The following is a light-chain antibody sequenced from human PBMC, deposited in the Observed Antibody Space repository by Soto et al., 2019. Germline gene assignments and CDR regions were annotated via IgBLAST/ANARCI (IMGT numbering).Light chain of an antibody. CDR2: END. J-gene: IGLJ1*01. CDR1: SSNIGKYY. V-gene: IGLV1-51*02. CDR3: GTWDSSLTTFV. Sequence: QSVLTQPPSVSAAPGQKVTMSCSGSSSNIGKYYVSWHQQLPGTAPKLLIYENDKRPSGIPDRFSGSKSGTSATLGITGLQTGDEADYYCGTWDSSLTTFVFGTGTKVPV.